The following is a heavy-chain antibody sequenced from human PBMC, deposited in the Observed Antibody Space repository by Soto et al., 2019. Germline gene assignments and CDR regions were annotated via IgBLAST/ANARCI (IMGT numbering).Heavy chain of an antibody. D-gene: IGHD2-8*01. J-gene: IGHJ5*02. CDR1: GFTFNDYT. V-gene: IGHV3-49*04. Sequence: PGGSLRLSCTASGFTFNDYTLSWVRQAPGKGLEWVGFIRSKAYGGTTEYAASVKGRFTISRDDSKSIAYLQMSSLKTEDTAVYYCTAGKLYPSLDFDPWGQGTLVTVSS. CDR3: TAGKLYPSLDFDP. CDR2: IRSKAYGGTT.